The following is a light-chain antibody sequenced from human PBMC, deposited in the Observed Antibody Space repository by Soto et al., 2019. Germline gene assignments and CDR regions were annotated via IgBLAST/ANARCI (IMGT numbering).Light chain of an antibody. V-gene: IGLV2-14*01. J-gene: IGLJ1*01. CDR3: SASPSSSTPYV. CDR1: SSDVGGYNY. Sequence: QSALTQPASVSGSPGQSITISCTGTSSDVGGYNYVSWYQQHPGKAPKLMIYEVSNRPSGVSNRFSGSKSGNTASLTISRLQAEDESVYYCSASPSSSTPYVFGTGTKLTVL. CDR2: EVS.